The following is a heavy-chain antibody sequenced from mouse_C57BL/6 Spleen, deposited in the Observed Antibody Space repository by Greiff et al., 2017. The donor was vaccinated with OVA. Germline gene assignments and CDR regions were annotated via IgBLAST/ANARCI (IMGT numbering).Heavy chain of an antibody. V-gene: IGHV3-6*01. Sequence: DVKLVESGPGLVKPSQSLSLTCSVTGYSITSGYYWNWIRQFPGNKLEWMGYISYDGSNNYNPSLKNRISITRDTSKNQFFLKLNSVTTEDTATYYCATFYYGSSYWYFDVWGTGTTVTVSS. J-gene: IGHJ1*03. CDR1: GYSITSGYY. D-gene: IGHD1-1*01. CDR3: ATFYYGSSYWYFDV. CDR2: ISYDGSN.